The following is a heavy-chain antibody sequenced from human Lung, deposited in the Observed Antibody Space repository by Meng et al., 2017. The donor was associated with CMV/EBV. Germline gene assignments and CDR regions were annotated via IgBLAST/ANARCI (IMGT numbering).Heavy chain of an antibody. CDR1: GCSFSDYA. CDR2: ITSSGRYT. Sequence: GESLKISCAASGCSFSDYAMSWVRQTPGRGLEGVSGITSSGRYTYDADSVKGRFSVSRDNCKNTLYLQMNSLRAEDSAVYYCTKGFLATFFKRVPWYFDLWGRGTLVTVSS. J-gene: IGHJ2*01. V-gene: IGHV3-23*01. CDR3: TKGFLATFFKRVPWYFDL. D-gene: IGHD5-24*01.